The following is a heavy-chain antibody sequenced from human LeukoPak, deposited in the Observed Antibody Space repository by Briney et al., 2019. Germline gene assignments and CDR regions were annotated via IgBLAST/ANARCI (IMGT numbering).Heavy chain of an antibody. CDR3: AREWGEKDTLYFDY. V-gene: IGHV4-39*07. CDR2: IYYSGST. D-gene: IGHD2-15*01. CDR1: GGSISSSSYY. J-gene: IGHJ4*02. Sequence: SETLSLTCTVSGGSISSSSYYWGWIRQPPGKGLEWIGSIYYSGSTYYNPSLKSRVTISVDTSKNQFSLKLSSVTAADTAVYYCAREWGEKDTLYFDYWGQGTLVTVSS.